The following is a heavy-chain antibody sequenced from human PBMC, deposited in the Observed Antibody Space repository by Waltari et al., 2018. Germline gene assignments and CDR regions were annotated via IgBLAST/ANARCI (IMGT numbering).Heavy chain of an antibody. CDR3: ARDGDSSGYYDY. CDR2: IYYSGST. V-gene: IGHV4-59*01. CDR1: GVSISIYS. J-gene: IGHJ4*02. D-gene: IGHD3-22*01. Sequence: QVQLQESGPGLVKPSETLYLTCPVAGVSISIYSWSWIRQPPGKGLEWIGYIYYSGSTNYNPSLKSRVTISVDTSKNQFSLKLSSVTAADTAVYYCARDGDSSGYYDYWGQGTLVTVSS.